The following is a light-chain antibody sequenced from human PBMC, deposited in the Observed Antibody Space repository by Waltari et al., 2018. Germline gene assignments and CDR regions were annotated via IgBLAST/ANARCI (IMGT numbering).Light chain of an antibody. J-gene: IGKJ4*01. CDR2: AAS. CDR1: QGISND. CDR3: QKYNTGLT. Sequence: IQMTQSPSSLSASVGDRVTTPCRASQGISNDLAWFQQKQGKVPKLLIYAASTLQLGVPSRFSGRGSGTDFSLTISSLQPEDVATYYCQKYNTGLTFGGGTKVEIK. V-gene: IGKV1-27*01.